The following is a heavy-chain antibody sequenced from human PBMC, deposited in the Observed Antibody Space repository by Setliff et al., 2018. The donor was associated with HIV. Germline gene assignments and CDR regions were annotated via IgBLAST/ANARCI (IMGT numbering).Heavy chain of an antibody. J-gene: IGHJ3*02. V-gene: IGHV4-31*03. CDR3: ARDRSSWPGGPNDAFNI. CDR1: GGSITSGGYY. D-gene: IGHD6-13*01. CDR2: IYSSGST. Sequence: SETLSLTCTVSGGSITSGGYYWNWIRQHPGEGLEWIGHIYSSGSTFYNPSLKSRVSILLDTSKKEISLELRSVTAADTAVYYCARDRSSWPGGPNDAFNIWGQGTMVTVSS.